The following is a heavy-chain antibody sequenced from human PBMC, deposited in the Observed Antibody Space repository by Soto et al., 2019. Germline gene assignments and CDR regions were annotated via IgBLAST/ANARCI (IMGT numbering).Heavy chain of an antibody. CDR2: ISYDGSNK. V-gene: IGHV3-30*18. CDR1: GFTFSSYG. CDR3: AKDLMPNYYDSSGWGAFDI. D-gene: IGHD3-22*01. Sequence: GGSLRLSCAASGFTFSSYGMHWVRQAPGKGLEWVAVISYDGSNKYYADSVKGRFTISRDNSKNTLYLQMNSLRAEDTAVYYCAKDLMPNYYDSSGWGAFDIWGQGTMVTVSS. J-gene: IGHJ3*02.